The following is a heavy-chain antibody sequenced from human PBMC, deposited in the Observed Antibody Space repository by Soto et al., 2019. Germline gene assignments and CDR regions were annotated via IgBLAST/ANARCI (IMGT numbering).Heavy chain of an antibody. CDR1: GFTFSSYA. V-gene: IGHV3-23*01. J-gene: IGHJ5*02. Sequence: EVQLLESGGGLVQPGGSLRLSCAASGFTFSSYAMSWVRQAPGKGLEWVSAISGSGGSTYYADSVKGRFTISRDNSKNRLYLQMNSLRAEDTDVYYCAKGAGLLWFGEGENWFDPWGQGNLVTVSS. CDR2: ISGSGGST. CDR3: AKGAGLLWFGEGENWFDP. D-gene: IGHD3-10*01.